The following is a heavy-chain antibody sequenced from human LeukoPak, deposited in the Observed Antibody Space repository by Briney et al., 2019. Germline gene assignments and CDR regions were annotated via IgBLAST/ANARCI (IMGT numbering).Heavy chain of an antibody. CDR2: INAGNGNT. J-gene: IGHJ4*02. CDR3: ARKAGTISTRLHYYDSSGYSDY. Sequence: GASVKVSCKASGYTFTSYAMHWVRQAPGQRLEWMGWINAGNGNTKYSQKFQGRVTITRDTSASTAYMELSSLRSEDTAVYYCARKAGTISTRLHYYDSSGYSDYWGQGTLVTVSS. CDR1: GYTFTSYA. D-gene: IGHD3-22*01. V-gene: IGHV1-3*01.